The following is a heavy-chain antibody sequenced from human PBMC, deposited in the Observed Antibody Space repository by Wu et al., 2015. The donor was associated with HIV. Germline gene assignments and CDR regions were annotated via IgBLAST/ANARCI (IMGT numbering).Heavy chain of an antibody. D-gene: IGHD1-26*01. V-gene: IGHV1-2*02. J-gene: IGHJ3*02. Sequence: QVQLVQSGAEVKKPGASVKVSCKASGYTFTGYYMHWVRQAPGQGLEWMGWINPNSGGTNYAQKFQGRVTMTRDTSISTAYMELSRLRSDDTVVYYCARDHHAVGARSLDAFDIWGQGTMVTVSS. CDR2: INPNSGGT. CDR3: ARDHHAVGARSLDAFDI. CDR1: GYTFTGYY.